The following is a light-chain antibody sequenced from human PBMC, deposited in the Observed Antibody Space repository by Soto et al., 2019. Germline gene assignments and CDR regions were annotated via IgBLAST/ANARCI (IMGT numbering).Light chain of an antibody. J-gene: IGKJ2*01. CDR3: QQSFSTSYT. CDR2: TAS. Sequence: DIQMTQSPSSLSVSVGDSVTIPCRASQRINKYLNWYQQRSGRAPRLLIHTASSLHSGVPSRFSGSGSGSDFTLTISSLQPEDFATYFCQQSFSTSYTFGQGTKLEI. V-gene: IGKV1-39*01. CDR1: QRINKY.